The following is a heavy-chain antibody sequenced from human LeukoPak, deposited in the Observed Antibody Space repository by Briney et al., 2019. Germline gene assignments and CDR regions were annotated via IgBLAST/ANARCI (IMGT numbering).Heavy chain of an antibody. J-gene: IGHJ3*02. CDR2: FNANSGDT. CDR1: GYTFTGYH. CDR3: ARDLREDRGALDI. V-gene: IGHV1-2*02. Sequence: ASVKVSCKTSGYTFTGYHVHWVRQAPGQGLEWMGWFNANSGDTKYAQKFQGRVTMTRDTSIGTDYMELRSLRSDDTAVYYCARDLREDRGALDIWGQGTMVTVSS. D-gene: IGHD2-15*01.